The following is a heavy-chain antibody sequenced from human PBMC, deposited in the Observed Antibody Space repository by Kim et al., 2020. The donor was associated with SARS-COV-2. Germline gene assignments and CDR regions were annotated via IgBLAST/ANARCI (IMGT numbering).Heavy chain of an antibody. CDR3: VGDSRDRARELDY. CDR1: GFTFSSNW. J-gene: IGHJ4*02. Sequence: GGSLRLSCAASGFTFSSNWMHWVRQAPGKGLVWVSLVNSDGTTTTYADSVKGRFTISRDNAKNTLYLQMNSLRAEDTAVYYCVGDSRDRARELDYWGQGTLVTVSS. V-gene: IGHV3-74*01. CDR2: VNSDGTTT. D-gene: IGHD2-2*01.